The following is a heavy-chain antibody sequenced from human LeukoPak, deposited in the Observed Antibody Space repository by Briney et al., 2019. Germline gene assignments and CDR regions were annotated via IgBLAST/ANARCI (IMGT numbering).Heavy chain of an antibody. J-gene: IGHJ4*02. V-gene: IGHV3-23*01. CDR2: ISGSGDNT. CDR1: GFTFSSYA. CDR3: AKDHGSSDWYYFDY. D-gene: IGHD6-13*01. Sequence: GGSLSLSFAASGFTFSSYAMSWVRQAPGKGLEWVSGISGSGDNTYYADSVKGRFTISRDNSKNTLYLQMNTLRADDTAVYYCAKDHGSSDWYYFDYWGQGTLVTVSS.